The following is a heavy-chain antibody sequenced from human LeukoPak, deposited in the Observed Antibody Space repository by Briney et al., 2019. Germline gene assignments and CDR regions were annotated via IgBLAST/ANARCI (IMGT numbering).Heavy chain of an antibody. D-gene: IGHD3-22*01. J-gene: IGHJ4*02. V-gene: IGHV1-2*02. CDR1: GYTFTGYY. CDR3: ARDSYYYDSSGGDY. CDR2: INPNSGGT. Sequence: ASVKVSCKASGYTFTGYYMHWVRQAPGQGLEWMGWINPNSGGTKYAQKFQGRVTMTRDTSISTAYMELSRLRSDDTAVYYCARDSYYYDSSGGDYWGQGTLVTVSS.